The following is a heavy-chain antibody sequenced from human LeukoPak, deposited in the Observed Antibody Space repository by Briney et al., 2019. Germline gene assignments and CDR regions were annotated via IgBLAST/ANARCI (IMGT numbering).Heavy chain of an antibody. V-gene: IGHV3-74*01. Sequence: GGSLRLSCAASGFTFSNYWMHWVRQTPGKGLVWVSRINTDGGNTNYADSVKGRLTISRDNAKNTLYLQMNSLRAEDTAVYYCAAGRGFDHWGQGALVTVSS. D-gene: IGHD3-10*01. CDR1: GFTFSNYW. J-gene: IGHJ4*02. CDR3: AAGRGFDH. CDR2: INTDGGNT.